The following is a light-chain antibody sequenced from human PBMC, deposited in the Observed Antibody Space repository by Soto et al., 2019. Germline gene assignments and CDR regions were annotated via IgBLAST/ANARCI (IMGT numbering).Light chain of an antibody. CDR2: GAS. CDR3: QQYNNWPLGT. CDR1: QTVGDN. J-gene: IGKJ1*01. Sequence: ETAMTQSPVTLSLSPGERATLSCRASQTVGDNVAWYRQKPGRPPSLLIYGASTRAPGVPARVSGSGSGTDFILTISSLQSEDFGFYFCQQYNNWPLGTFGQGTRVEI. V-gene: IGKV3-15*01.